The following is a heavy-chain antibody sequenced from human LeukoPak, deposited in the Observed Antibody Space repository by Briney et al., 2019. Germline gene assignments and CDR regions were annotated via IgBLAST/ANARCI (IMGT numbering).Heavy chain of an antibody. D-gene: IGHD5-24*01. CDR2: MYYSGSS. Sequence: SETLSLTCTVSGVSINSYYWSWIRQPPGKGLEWIGYMYYSGSSNYNPSLKSRVTISVDTSKNQFSLKLNSVTAADTAVYYCARTGDGYNYYNYYYMDVWGKGTTVTVTS. J-gene: IGHJ6*03. CDR1: GVSINSYY. V-gene: IGHV4-59*01. CDR3: ARTGDGYNYYNYYYMDV.